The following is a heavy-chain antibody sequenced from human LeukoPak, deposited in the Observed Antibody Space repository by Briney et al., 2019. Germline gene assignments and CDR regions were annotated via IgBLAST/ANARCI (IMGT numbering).Heavy chain of an antibody. J-gene: IGHJ6*03. CDR2: IFYSGGT. CDR1: GGSINTPNYY. CDR3: ARGKTVVVAATPLWHYYYYYMDV. D-gene: IGHD2-15*01. V-gene: IGHV4-39*07. Sequence: SETLSLTCTVSGGSINTPNYYWGWIRQTPGKGLEWIGNIFYSGGTYYSPSLKSRVTISVDTSKNQFSLKLSSVTAADTAVYYCARGKTVVVAATPLWHYYYYYMDVWGKGTTVTVSS.